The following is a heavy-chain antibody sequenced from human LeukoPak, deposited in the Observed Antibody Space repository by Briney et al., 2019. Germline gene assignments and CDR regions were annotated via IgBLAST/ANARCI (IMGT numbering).Heavy chain of an antibody. Sequence: PGRSLRLSCAASGFTFSSHGMHWVRQAPGKGLEWVAVISYDGSDKYYADSVQGRFTISRDSSKNTLYLQMNSLRAEDTALYYCAKYDYSNYYFDYWGQGTLVTVSS. V-gene: IGHV3-30*18. CDR2: ISYDGSDK. J-gene: IGHJ4*02. CDR1: GFTFSSHG. CDR3: AKYDYSNYYFDY. D-gene: IGHD4-11*01.